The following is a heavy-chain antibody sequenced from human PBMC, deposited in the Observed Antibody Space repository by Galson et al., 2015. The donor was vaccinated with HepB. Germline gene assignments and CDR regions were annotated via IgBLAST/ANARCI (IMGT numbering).Heavy chain of an antibody. Sequence: SLRLSCAASGFTFSSYAMSWVRQAPGKGLEWVSAISGSGGSTYYADSVKGRFTISRDNSKNTLYLQMNSLRAEDTAVYYCARTSTVIHNWFDPWGQGTLVTVSS. CDR2: ISGSGGST. D-gene: IGHD4-11*01. V-gene: IGHV3-23*01. CDR1: GFTFSSYA. CDR3: ARTSTVIHNWFDP. J-gene: IGHJ5*02.